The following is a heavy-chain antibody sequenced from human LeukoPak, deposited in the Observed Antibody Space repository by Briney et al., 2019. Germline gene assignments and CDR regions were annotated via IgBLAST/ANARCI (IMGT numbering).Heavy chain of an antibody. J-gene: IGHJ4*02. CDR3: ARDGRTDGYKSYFDY. Sequence: SETLSLTCTVSGDSISSYYWNWIRQPPGKGLEWIGYIYYSGSTNYNPSLKSRVTISVDTSKNQFSLTLSSVTAADTAVYYCARDGRTDGYKSYFDYWGQGTLVTVSS. D-gene: IGHD5-24*01. CDR1: GDSISSYY. V-gene: IGHV4-59*01. CDR2: IYYSGST.